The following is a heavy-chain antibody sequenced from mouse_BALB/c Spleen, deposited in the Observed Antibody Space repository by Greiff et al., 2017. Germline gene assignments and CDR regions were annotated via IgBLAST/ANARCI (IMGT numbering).Heavy chain of an antibody. CDR2: FYPGSGSI. D-gene: IGHD4-1*01. V-gene: IGHV1-62-2*01. CDR3: ARDEVGRDAMDY. CDR1: GYTFTEYF. Sequence: QVQLQQSGAGLVKPGASVKLSCKASGYTFTEYFMHWVKQRSGQGLEWIGWFYPGSGSIKYNEKFKGKATLTADKSSSTVYMELSRLTSEDSAVYFCARDEVGRDAMDYWGQGTSVTVSS. J-gene: IGHJ4*01.